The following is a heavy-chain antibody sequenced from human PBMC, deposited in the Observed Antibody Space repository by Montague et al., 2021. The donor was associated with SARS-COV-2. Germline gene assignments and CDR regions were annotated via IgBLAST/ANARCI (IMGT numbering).Heavy chain of an antibody. Sequence: TLSLTCTVSGGSISSGGYYWSWIRQHPGKGLEWIGFIYYSESTHYNPSLKSRVTISVDTSKNQFSLKLSSVTAADTAVYYCARDPINRITIFGVVTRGWYFDLWGRGTLVTVSS. CDR2: IYYSEST. D-gene: IGHD3-3*01. CDR3: ARDPINRITIFGVVTRGWYFDL. J-gene: IGHJ2*01. V-gene: IGHV4-31*03. CDR1: GGSISSGGYY.